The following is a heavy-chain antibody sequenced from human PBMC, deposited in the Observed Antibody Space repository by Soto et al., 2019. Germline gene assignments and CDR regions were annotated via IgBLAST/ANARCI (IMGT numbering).Heavy chain of an antibody. Sequence: AASVKVSCKVSGYTLTELSMHWVRQAPGKGLEWMGGFDPEDGETIYAQKFQGRVTMTEDTSTDTAYMELSSLRSEDTAVYYCATDSTRLTMIAVVPRRIAFDIWGQGTMVTVS. CDR1: GYTLTELS. D-gene: IGHD3-22*01. CDR3: ATDSTRLTMIAVVPRRIAFDI. J-gene: IGHJ3*02. V-gene: IGHV1-24*01. CDR2: FDPEDGET.